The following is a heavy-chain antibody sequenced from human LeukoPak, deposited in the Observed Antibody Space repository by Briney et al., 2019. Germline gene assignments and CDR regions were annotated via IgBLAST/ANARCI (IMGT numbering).Heavy chain of an antibody. J-gene: IGHJ3*02. V-gene: IGHV3-9*01. CDR3: TNLIGFPEGVFDM. Sequence: GRSLRLSCAGSGFTLDDYAMGWVRQAPGKGLEGGSGISWNSGSIGYADSVKGRFTISRDNAKNSLYLQMNSLRAEDTALYYCTNLIGFPEGVFDMWGQGTMVTVSS. CDR1: GFTLDDYA. D-gene: IGHD2-8*01. CDR2: ISWNSGSI.